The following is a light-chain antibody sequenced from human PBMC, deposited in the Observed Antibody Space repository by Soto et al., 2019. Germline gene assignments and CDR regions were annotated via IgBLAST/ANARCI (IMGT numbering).Light chain of an antibody. CDR2: TNI. Sequence: QSVLTQPPSVSGAPGQRVTISCTGSSSNIGAGFEVHWYQQLPGTAPKLLIYTNINRPSGVPDRFSGSRSGTSASLAITGLQAEDEADYYCQSYDSSLSGYVIFGGGTQLNVL. J-gene: IGLJ2*01. CDR3: QSYDSSLSGYVI. CDR1: SSNIGAGFE. V-gene: IGLV1-40*01.